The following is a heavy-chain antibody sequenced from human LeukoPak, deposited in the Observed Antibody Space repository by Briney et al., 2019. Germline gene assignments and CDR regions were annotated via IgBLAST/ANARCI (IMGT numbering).Heavy chain of an antibody. J-gene: IGHJ3*02. CDR2: INSDGSST. V-gene: IGHV3-74*01. CDR3: ARDDPGRDAFDI. Sequence: QPGGSLRLSCAASGFTFSRNWMHWVRQAPGKGLVWVSRINSDGSSTSYADSVKGRFTISRDNAKNTLYLQMNSLRAEDTAVYYCARDDPGRDAFDIWGQGTMVTVSS. CDR1: GFTFSRNW.